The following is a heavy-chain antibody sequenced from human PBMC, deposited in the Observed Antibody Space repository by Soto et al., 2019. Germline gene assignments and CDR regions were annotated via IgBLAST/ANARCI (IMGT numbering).Heavy chain of an antibody. D-gene: IGHD6-13*01. J-gene: IGHJ4*02. CDR2: ISYSGGT. CDR3: ARDRENSRNFEY. V-gene: IGHV4-59*01. CDR1: GASISNYY. Sequence: QVQLQESGPGLVKPSETLSLTCTVSGASISNYYWTWIRQPPGKGLEWIGYISYSGGTNYNPSLTSRVTCPVDTTKNQFTLKLSTVTGADTAEYYCARDRENSRNFEYRGQGALDTVST.